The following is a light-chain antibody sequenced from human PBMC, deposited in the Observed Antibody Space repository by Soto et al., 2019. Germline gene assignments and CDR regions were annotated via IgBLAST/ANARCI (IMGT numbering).Light chain of an antibody. CDR3: QYYDTFRT. J-gene: IGKJ1*01. CDR2: GAS. V-gene: IGKV3-20*01. Sequence: EIVLTQSPVTLSLSLGERCTLSCRASQSVDSTFLTWYQQKPGQAPRLLIYGASGRAAGIPDRFSGSGSRTDFTLTISRLEPEDFAVYYCQYYDTFRTFGQGTKVDIK. CDR1: QSVDSTF.